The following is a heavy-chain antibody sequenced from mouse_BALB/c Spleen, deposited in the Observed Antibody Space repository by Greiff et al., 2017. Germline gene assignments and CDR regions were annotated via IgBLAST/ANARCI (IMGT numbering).Heavy chain of an antibody. CDR1: GFSLTSYD. J-gene: IGHJ4*01. V-gene: IGHV2-9-2*01. D-gene: IGHD4-1*01. Sequence: QVQLKESGPGLVAPSQSLSITCTVSGFSLTSYDISWIRQPPGKGLEWLGVIWTGGGTNYNSAFMSRLSISKDNSKSQVFLKMNSLQTDDTAIYYCVRSNWALYYYAMDYWGQGTSVTVSS. CDR2: IWTGGGT. CDR3: VRSNWALYYYAMDY.